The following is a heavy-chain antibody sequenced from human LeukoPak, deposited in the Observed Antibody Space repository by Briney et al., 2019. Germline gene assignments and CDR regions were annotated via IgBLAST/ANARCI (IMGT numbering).Heavy chain of an antibody. V-gene: IGHV1-69*13. Sequence: ASVKVSCKASGGTFSSYAISWVRQAPGQGLEWMGGIIPIFGTANYAQKFQGRVTITADESTSTAYMELSSLRSEDTAVYYCATVWFGELLGNSFFDYWGQGTLVTVSS. CDR2: IIPIFGTA. CDR3: ATVWFGELLGNSFFDY. CDR1: GGTFSSYA. J-gene: IGHJ4*02. D-gene: IGHD3-10*01.